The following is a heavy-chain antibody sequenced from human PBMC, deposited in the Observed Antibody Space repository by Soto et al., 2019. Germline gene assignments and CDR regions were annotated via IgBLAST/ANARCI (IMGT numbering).Heavy chain of an antibody. Sequence: EVQLVESGGGLVQPGRSLRISCAASGFTFDDYAMHWVRQAPGKGLEWVSGISWNSGSIGYADSVKGRFTISRDNAKNSLYLQMNTLRAEDTALYYCAKDIGGNSGFDYWGQGNLVTVSS. CDR1: GFTFDDYA. CDR2: ISWNSGSI. CDR3: AKDIGGNSGFDY. D-gene: IGHD2-21*02. J-gene: IGHJ4*02. V-gene: IGHV3-9*01.